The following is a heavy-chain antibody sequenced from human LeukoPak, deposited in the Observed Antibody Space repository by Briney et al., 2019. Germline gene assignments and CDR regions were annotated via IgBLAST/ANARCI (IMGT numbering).Heavy chain of an antibody. CDR3: ARDGRGSAFDI. D-gene: IGHD5-12*01. CDR2: INPDGSST. CDR1: GFTFSGYW. V-gene: IGHV3-74*01. J-gene: IGHJ3*02. Sequence: GGSLRLSCAASGFTFSGYWMHWVRQTQGKGLVWVSRINPDGSSTSYVDSVKGRFTVSRDNAKNTLYLQMNSLRAEDTAVYYCARDGRGSAFDIWGQGTMVTVSS.